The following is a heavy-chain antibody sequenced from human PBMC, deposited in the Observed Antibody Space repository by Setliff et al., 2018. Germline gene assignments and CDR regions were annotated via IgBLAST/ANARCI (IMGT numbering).Heavy chain of an antibody. Sequence: TSETLSLTCSFSDCSLAKCYYWGWIRQAPGKGLEWIGSVYHDGRTNYSPSLKSRLIISVDTSNNQFSLKLDSVTAADTAMYFCATVGSPVAGDDAFEVWGQGTMVTVSS. D-gene: IGHD6-19*01. CDR3: ATVGSPVAGDDAFEV. CDR1: DCSLAKCYY. J-gene: IGHJ3*01. CDR2: VYHDGRT. V-gene: IGHV4-38-2*02.